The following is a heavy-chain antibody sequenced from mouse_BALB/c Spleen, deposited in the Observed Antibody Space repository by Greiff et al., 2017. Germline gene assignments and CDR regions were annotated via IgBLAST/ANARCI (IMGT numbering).Heavy chain of an antibody. J-gene: IGHJ4*01. V-gene: IGHV3-6*02. CDR2: ISYDGSN. CDR1: GYSITSGYY. Sequence: ESGPGLVKPSQSLSLTCSVTGYSITSGYYWYWIRQFPGNKLEWMGYISYDGSNNYNPSLKNRISITRDTSKNQFFLKLNSVTTEDTATYYCAREGTWYGMDYWGQGTSVTVSS. CDR3: AREGTWYGMDY.